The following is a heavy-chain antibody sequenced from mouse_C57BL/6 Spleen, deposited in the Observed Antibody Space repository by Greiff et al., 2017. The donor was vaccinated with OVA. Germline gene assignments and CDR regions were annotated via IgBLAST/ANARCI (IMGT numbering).Heavy chain of an antibody. CDR1: GYTFTSYW. Sequence: QVQLQQPGAELVRPGSSVKLSCKASGYTFTSYWMHWVKQRPIQGLEWIGNIDPSDSETHYNQKFKDKATLTVDKSSSTAYMQLSSLTSEDSAVYYCARQPVPVPYFDYWGQGTTLTVSS. V-gene: IGHV1-52*01. CDR3: ARQPVPVPYFDY. D-gene: IGHD6-1*01. J-gene: IGHJ2*01. CDR2: IDPSDSET.